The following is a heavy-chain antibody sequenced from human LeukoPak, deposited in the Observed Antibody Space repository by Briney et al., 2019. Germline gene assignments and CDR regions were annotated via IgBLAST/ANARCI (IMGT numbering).Heavy chain of an antibody. D-gene: IGHD6-19*01. J-gene: IGHJ4*02. Sequence: GGSLRLSCGASGFSFSSYAMSWVRQAPGKGLEWVSYISSSGSTIYYADSVKGRFTISRDNAKNSLYLQMNSLRAEDTAVYYCARGAFPGYSSGWYGSVGYWGQGTLVTVSS. CDR3: ARGAFPGYSSGWYGSVGY. CDR1: GFSFSSYA. V-gene: IGHV3-48*04. CDR2: ISSSGSTI.